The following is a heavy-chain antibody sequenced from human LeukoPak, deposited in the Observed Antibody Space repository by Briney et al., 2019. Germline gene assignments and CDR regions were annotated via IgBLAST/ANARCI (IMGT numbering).Heavy chain of an antibody. CDR2: IYYSGSI. CDR1: GGSINSNSYY. V-gene: IGHV4-39*07. CDR3: ARRYCTNGVCYRSAFDI. D-gene: IGHD2-8*01. Sequence: SETLSLTCTVSGGSINSNSYYWGWLRQPPGKGLEWIGSIYYSGSIYYNPSLKSRVTISVDTSKNQFSLKVTSVTAAYTAVYYCARRYCTNGVCYRSAFDIWGQGTMVSVSS. J-gene: IGHJ3*02.